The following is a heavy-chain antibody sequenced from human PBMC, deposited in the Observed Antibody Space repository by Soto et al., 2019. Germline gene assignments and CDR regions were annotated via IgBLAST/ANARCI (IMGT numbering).Heavy chain of an antibody. J-gene: IGHJ5*02. D-gene: IGHD3-3*01. CDR1: GGSTSSGAYF. V-gene: IGHV4-31*03. CDR2: IYYSGST. Sequence: QVQLQESGSGLVKPSQILSLTCTVSGGSTSSGAYFWSCIRLHPARGLEWSWYIYYSGSTYYNPSLKSRVTISVDTSKNEFSLKLSSVTAADTAVYYCARDPRSAYYHDRWGQGTLVTVSS. CDR3: ARDPRSAYYHDR.